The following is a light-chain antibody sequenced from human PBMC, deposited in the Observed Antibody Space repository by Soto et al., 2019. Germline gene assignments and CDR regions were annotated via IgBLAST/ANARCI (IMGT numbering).Light chain of an antibody. J-gene: IGLJ2*01. CDR2: LNNDGSH. CDR3: QTLGTGFQV. CDR1: SGHSSYA. V-gene: IGLV4-69*01. Sequence: QAVVTQSPSASASLGASVKLTCTLSSGHSSYAIAWHQMQPGKGPRYLMDLNNDGSHTKGDGIPDRFSGSSSGAERYLIISSLHSEDEADYYCQTLGTGFQVFGGGTKLTVL.